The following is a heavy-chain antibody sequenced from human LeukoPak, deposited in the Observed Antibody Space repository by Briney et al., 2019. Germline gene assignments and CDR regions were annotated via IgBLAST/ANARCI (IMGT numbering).Heavy chain of an antibody. Sequence: SQTLSLTCAISGDSVSSNSAAWNWVRQSPSRGLEWLGRTYYRSKWYNEYADSVKSRITINPDTSKNQFSLHLNSVTPEDTAVYFCARGNTGGNDYWGQGTLVTVSS. J-gene: IGHJ4*01. D-gene: IGHD7-27*01. V-gene: IGHV6-1*01. CDR3: ARGNTGGNDY. CDR1: GDSVSSNSAA. CDR2: TYYRSKWYN.